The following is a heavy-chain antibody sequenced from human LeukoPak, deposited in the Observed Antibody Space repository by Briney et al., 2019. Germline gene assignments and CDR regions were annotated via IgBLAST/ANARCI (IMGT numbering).Heavy chain of an antibody. D-gene: IGHD2-2*01. CDR3: ARDCGISCYGSVDAFDI. J-gene: IGHJ3*02. CDR2: ISTDGSST. Sequence: GGSLRLSCAASGFTFSSYWMHWVRQAPGKGLVWVSRISTDGSSTSYADSVKGRFTISRDNAKNSLYLQMNSLRAEDTAVYYCARDCGISCYGSVDAFDIWGQGTMVTVSS. V-gene: IGHV3-74*01. CDR1: GFTFSSYW.